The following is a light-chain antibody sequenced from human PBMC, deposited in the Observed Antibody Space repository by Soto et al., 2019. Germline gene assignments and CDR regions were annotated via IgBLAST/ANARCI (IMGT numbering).Light chain of an antibody. CDR2: EVN. CDR3: TSYSSSSTDVV. CDR1: SSDVGGFKF. V-gene: IGLV2-14*01. J-gene: IGLJ3*02. Sequence: QSALTQPASVSGSPGQSITISCTGTSSDVGGFKFVSWYQQHPDNAPKLIIYEVNKRPSGVSNRFSASKSGNTASLTISGLQAEDEADYYCTSYSSSSTDVVFGAGTKLTVL.